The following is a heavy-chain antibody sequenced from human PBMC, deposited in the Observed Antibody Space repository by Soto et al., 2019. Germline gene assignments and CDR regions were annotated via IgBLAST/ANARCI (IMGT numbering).Heavy chain of an antibody. J-gene: IGHJ5*02. D-gene: IGHD5-12*01. Sequence: ASVEVSCKXSGGTFSSYAISWVRQAPGQGLEWMGGIIPIFGTANYAQKFQGRVTITADESTSTAYMELSSLRSEDTAVYYCARGSGYINWFDPWGQGTLVTVSS. CDR1: GGTFSSYA. CDR3: ARGSGYINWFDP. V-gene: IGHV1-69*13. CDR2: IIPIFGTA.